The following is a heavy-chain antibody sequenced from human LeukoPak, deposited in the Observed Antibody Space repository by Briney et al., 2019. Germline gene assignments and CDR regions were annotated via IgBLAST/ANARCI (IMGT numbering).Heavy chain of an antibody. V-gene: IGHV4-39*07. CDR1: GGSISSSNFY. Sequence: PSETLSLTCTVSGGSISSSNFYWGWIRQPPGKGLEWIGSIYYSGSTYYNPSLKSRVTISVDTSKNQFSLKLSSVTAADTAVYYCARGRRGLLQKYYMDVWGKGTTVTVSS. CDR3: ARGRRGLLQKYYMDV. CDR2: IYYSGST. J-gene: IGHJ6*03. D-gene: IGHD3-22*01.